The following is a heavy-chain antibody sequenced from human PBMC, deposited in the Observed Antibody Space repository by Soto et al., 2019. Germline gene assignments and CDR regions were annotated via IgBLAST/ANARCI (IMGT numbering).Heavy chain of an antibody. J-gene: IGHJ6*02. CDR1: GFSLNTGGVG. V-gene: IGHV2-5*02. Sequence: QITLMESGPTLVNPTQTLTLTCTFSGFSLNTGGVGVGWIRQPPGKALEWLALIYWDDDKRYSPSLRSRLTITKDTSKNQVVLTMTNMDPVDTATYYCTHSRCGGDCLQSYSSHYHYGMDVWGQGTTVTVSS. CDR3: THSRCGGDCLQSYSSHYHYGMDV. CDR2: IYWDDDK. D-gene: IGHD2-21*02.